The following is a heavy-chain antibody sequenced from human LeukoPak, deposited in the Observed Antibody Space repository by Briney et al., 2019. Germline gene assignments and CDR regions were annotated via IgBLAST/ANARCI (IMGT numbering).Heavy chain of an antibody. Sequence: PGGSLRLSCGGSGFIFSSYAMTWVRQAPGKGLEWVSGISDYGRSTYYADSVKGRFTISRDNSKNTLYLQLNNLRAEDTAVYYCAKESSSSWLNWGQGTLVTAPS. D-gene: IGHD6-13*01. CDR3: AKESSSSWLN. J-gene: IGHJ4*02. V-gene: IGHV3-23*01. CDR2: ISDYGRST. CDR1: GFIFSSYA.